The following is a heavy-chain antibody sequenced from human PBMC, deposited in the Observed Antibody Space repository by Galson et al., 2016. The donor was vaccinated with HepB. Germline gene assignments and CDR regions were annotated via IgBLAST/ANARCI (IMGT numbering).Heavy chain of an antibody. CDR1: SGSISSSTYY. CDR3: LAGTGAWFDP. V-gene: IGHV4-39*07. Sequence: ETLSLTCTVSSGSISSSTYYWAWIRQPPGKGLEWLGSIYYSGSTYYNSSLKSRVTISLDTSKNEFSLELTSVTAADTAVYYSLAGTGAWFDPWGQGTLVTVSS. D-gene: IGHD1-1*01. CDR2: IYYSGST. J-gene: IGHJ5*02.